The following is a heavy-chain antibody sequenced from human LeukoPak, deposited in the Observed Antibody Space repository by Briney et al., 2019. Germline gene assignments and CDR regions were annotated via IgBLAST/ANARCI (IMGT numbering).Heavy chain of an antibody. CDR1: GGSISDYY. D-gene: IGHD4-23*01. Sequence: PSETLSLTCTVSGGSISDYYWSWIRQPPGTGLEWIGYIFYSGISYYNPSLKSRVTISVDTSKNQFSLKLSSVTAADTAVYYSARGKPLRVGYMDVWGKGTTVTVSS. CDR2: IFYSGIS. V-gene: IGHV4-59*01. CDR3: ARGKPLRVGYMDV. J-gene: IGHJ6*03.